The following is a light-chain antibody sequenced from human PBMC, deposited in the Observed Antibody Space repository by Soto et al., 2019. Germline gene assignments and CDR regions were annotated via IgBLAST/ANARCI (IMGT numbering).Light chain of an antibody. CDR3: QRYNDSPLT. J-gene: IGKJ4*01. CDR2: NAF. CDR1: QGVGIT. V-gene: IGKV3-15*01. Sequence: EIVMTQSPATLSVSPGEGVTLSCRASQGVGITLAWYQQKPGQTPRLLIYNAFTRATGIPARFSGSGSGTEFTLTINSLQSEDSAFYYCQRYNDSPLTFGGGTKLEVK.